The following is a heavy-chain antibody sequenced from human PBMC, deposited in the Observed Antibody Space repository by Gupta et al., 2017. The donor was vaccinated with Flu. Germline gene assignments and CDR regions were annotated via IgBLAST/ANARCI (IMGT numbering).Heavy chain of an antibody. CDR3: AKGYLKVGSDY. D-gene: IGHD1-26*01. CDR2: ISDTGGGT. V-gene: IGHV3-23*01. J-gene: IGHJ4*02. Sequence: EVQLLESGGGLVQPGGSLRLSCAASGFPFSSYALSWVRQAPGKGLEWDSGISDTGGGTYYTDSVKGRFTISRDNSKNTLYLQMNSLRAEDTAVYYCAKGYLKVGSDYWGQGTLVIVSS. CDR1: GFPFSSYA.